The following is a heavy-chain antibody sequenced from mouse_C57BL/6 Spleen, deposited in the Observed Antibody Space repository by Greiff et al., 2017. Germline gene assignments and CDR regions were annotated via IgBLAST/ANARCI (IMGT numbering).Heavy chain of an antibody. Sequence: EVKVEESGPGLVKPSQTVFLTCTVTGISITTGNYRWSWIRQFPGNKLEWIGYIYYSGTITYNPSLTSRTTITSDTPKNQFFLEMNSLTAEDTATYYCARERPLYYFDYWGQGTTLTVSS. V-gene: IGHV3-5*01. CDR2: IYYSGTI. CDR3: ARERPLYYFDY. J-gene: IGHJ2*01. CDR1: GISITTGNYR.